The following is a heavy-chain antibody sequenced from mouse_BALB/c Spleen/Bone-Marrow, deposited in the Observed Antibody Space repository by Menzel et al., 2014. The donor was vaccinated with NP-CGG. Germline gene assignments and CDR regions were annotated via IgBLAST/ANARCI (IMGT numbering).Heavy chain of an antibody. CDR3: TTLARNYFDY. CDR1: GYTFTSYW. D-gene: IGHD3-1*01. V-gene: IGHV1-5*01. J-gene: IGHJ2*01. CDR2: IYPGNSDT. Sequence: VQLQQSGTVLARPGASVKMSCKASGYTFTSYWMYWVKQRPGQGLEWIGTIYPGNSDTTYNQKFKGKAKLTAVTSTSTAYMELSSLTNEDSTVYYCTTLARNYFDYWGQGTTLTVSS.